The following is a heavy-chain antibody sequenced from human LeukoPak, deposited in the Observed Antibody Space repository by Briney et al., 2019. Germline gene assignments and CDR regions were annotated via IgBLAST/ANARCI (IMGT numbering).Heavy chain of an antibody. Sequence: HWESLKISWKGSGYSFTSYWIGWVRPMPGKGLEWGGSNYPGDTDTRYCPSFQGQVAISADRSISPAYLQWSSLKGSDTAMYYCARHLRDCSSTTCFGTYWFDPWGQGTLVTVSS. V-gene: IGHV5-51*01. J-gene: IGHJ5*02. CDR2: NYPGDTDT. D-gene: IGHD2-2*01. CDR3: ARHLRDCSSTTCFGTYWFDP. CDR1: GYSFTSYW.